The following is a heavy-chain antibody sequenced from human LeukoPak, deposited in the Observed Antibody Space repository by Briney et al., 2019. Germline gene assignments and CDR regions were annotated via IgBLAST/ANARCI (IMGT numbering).Heavy chain of an antibody. D-gene: IGHD6-13*01. V-gene: IGHV1-2*02. CDR3: ARVDTPIAAAGADY. J-gene: IGHJ4*02. CDR1: GYTFTGYY. Sequence: ASVKVSCKASGYTFTGYYMHWVRQAPEQGLEWMGWINPNSGGTNYAQKFQGRVTMTRDTSISTAYMELSRLRSDDTAVYYCARVDTPIAAAGADYWGQGTLVTVSS. CDR2: INPNSGGT.